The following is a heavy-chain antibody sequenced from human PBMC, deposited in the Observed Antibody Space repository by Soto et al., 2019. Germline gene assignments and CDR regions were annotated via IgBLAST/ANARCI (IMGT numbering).Heavy chain of an antibody. CDR1: GFTFSDYY. CDR3: ARDSSSSWNYYYYYGMDV. D-gene: IGHD6-13*01. J-gene: IGHJ6*02. V-gene: IGHV3-11*01. CDR2: ISSSGSTI. Sequence: GGSLRLSCAASGFTFSDYYMSWIRQAPGKGLEWVSYISSSGSTIYYADSVKGRFTISRDNAKNSLYLQMNSLRAEDTAVYYCARDSSSSWNYYYYYGMDVWGQGTTVTVSS.